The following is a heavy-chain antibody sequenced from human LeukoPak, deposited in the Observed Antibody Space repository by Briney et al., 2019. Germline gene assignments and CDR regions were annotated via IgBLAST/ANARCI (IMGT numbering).Heavy chain of an antibody. CDR1: GGSFSGYY. J-gene: IGHJ6*02. V-gene: IGHV4-34*01. Sequence: SETLSFTCAVYGGSFSGYYWSWIRQPPGKGLEWVGQINHGGSTNYHPSLKSRVTISVDTSRNQFSLKLSSVTAADTAVYYCASWTVTTYYYYYAMDVWGQGTTVTVSS. D-gene: IGHD4-17*01. CDR3: ASWTVTTYYYYYAMDV. CDR2: INHGGST.